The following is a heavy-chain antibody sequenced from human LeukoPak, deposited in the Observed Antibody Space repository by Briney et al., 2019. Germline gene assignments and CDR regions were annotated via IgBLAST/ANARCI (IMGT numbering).Heavy chain of an antibody. CDR2: ISYDGSNK. CDR3: AKDPTHYRVWDYYETIGLSY. D-gene: IGHD3-22*01. CDR1: GLTFSSYA. V-gene: IGHV3-30*18. J-gene: IGHJ4*02. Sequence: GGSLRLSCAASGLTFSSYAMSWVRQAPGKGLEWVAVISYDGSNKYYADSVKGRFTISRDNSKNTLNLQMNSLRAEDTAVYYCAKDPTHYRVWDYYETIGLSYWGQGPLVTVSS.